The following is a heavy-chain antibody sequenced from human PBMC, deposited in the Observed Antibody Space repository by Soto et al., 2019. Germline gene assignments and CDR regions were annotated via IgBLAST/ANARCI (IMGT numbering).Heavy chain of an antibody. Sequence: GGSLRLSCAASGFTFSSYAMSWVRQAPGKGLEWVSAISGSGGSTYYADSVKGRFTISRDNSKNTLYLQMNSLRAEDTAVYYCAKDAYYDFWSGYSPDYYYVMDVWGQGTTVIGSS. CDR3: AKDAYYDFWSGYSPDYYYVMDV. J-gene: IGHJ6*02. V-gene: IGHV3-23*01. D-gene: IGHD3-3*01. CDR1: GFTFSSYA. CDR2: ISGSGGST.